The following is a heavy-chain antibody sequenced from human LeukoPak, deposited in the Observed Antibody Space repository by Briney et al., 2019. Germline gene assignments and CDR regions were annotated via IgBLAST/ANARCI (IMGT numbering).Heavy chain of an antibody. J-gene: IGHJ4*02. CDR1: GYTFTGYY. CDR3: ARDWEIGLFGYFDY. Sequence: ASVKVSCKASGYTFTGYYMHWVRQAPGQGLEWMGWMNPNSGNTGYAQKFQGRVTVTTDTSTTTAYMELRSLRFDDTAIYYCARDWEIGLFGYFDYRGQGTLVTVSS. V-gene: IGHV1-2*02. D-gene: IGHD1-26*01. CDR2: MNPNSGNT.